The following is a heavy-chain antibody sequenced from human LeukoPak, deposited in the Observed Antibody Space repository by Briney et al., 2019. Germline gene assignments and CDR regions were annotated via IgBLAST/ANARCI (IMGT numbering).Heavy chain of an antibody. CDR1: GFTFSSYS. D-gene: IGHD3-10*01. CDR2: ISSSSSYI. CDR3: GKGGSGWGDAFDT. Sequence: GGSLRLSCAASGFTFSSYSMNWVRQAPGKGLEWVSSISSSSSYIYYADSVKGRFTISRDNAKNSLYLQMENLRPEDTALYYCGKGGSGWGDAFDTWGQGTLVTVSS. V-gene: IGHV3-21*03. J-gene: IGHJ3*02.